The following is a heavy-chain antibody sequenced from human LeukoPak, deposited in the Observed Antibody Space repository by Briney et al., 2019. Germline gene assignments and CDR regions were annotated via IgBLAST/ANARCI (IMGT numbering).Heavy chain of an antibody. CDR2: IYSGGST. CDR1: GFTLSSNY. Sequence: AGGSLRLSCAASGFTLSSNYMSWVRQAPGKGLEWVSVIYSGGSTYYADSVKGRFTISRDNSKNTLYLQMNSLCAEDTAVYYCARTTETDAFDIWGQGTMVTVSS. CDR3: ARTTETDAFDI. J-gene: IGHJ3*02. V-gene: IGHV3-66*01.